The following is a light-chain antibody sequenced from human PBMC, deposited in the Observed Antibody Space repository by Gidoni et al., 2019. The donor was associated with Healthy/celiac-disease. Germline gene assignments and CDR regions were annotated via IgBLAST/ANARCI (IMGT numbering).Light chain of an antibody. CDR2: DAS. Sequence: DIQMTQSPSSRTAPVGDRVTITCQASQDISNYLNWYQQKPGKATKLLIYDASNLETGVPSRCSGSGSGTDFTFSISSLQPEDSATYYCQQYDNLPLTFGGGTKVEIK. V-gene: IGKV1-33*01. J-gene: IGKJ4*01. CDR3: QQYDNLPLT. CDR1: QDISNY.